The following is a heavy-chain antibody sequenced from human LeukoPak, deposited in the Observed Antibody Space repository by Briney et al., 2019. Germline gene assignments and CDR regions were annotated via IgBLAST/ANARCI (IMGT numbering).Heavy chain of an antibody. D-gene: IGHD5-12*01. CDR1: GFTFSNYA. Sequence: GGYLRLSCAASGFTFSNYAMSWVRLAPGKGLEWVSVISGSGGATYYADSVKGRFTISRDNSKNTLYLQMNSLRAEDTAVYYCAKDGVATITFDYWGQGTLVTVSS. J-gene: IGHJ4*02. CDR3: AKDGVATITFDY. V-gene: IGHV3-23*01. CDR2: ISGSGGAT.